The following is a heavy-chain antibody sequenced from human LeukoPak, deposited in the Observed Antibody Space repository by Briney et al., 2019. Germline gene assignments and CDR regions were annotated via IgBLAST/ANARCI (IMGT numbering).Heavy chain of an antibody. J-gene: IGHJ4*02. CDR3: AREEDAVAGSRMSSFDY. CDR2: MYYTASM. Sequence: SETLSLTCAVSGGSISSGDYPWSWIRQTPGKGLEWIAYMYYTASMYYNPALKSRVIILTDTSQSQFSLRLSSVTAADTAVYYCAREEDAVAGSRMSSFDYWGQGTLVTVSS. CDR1: GGSISSGDYP. D-gene: IGHD6-19*01. V-gene: IGHV4-30-4*07.